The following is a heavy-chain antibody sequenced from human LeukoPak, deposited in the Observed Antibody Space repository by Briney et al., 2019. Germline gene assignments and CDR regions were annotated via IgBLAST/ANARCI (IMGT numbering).Heavy chain of an antibody. J-gene: IGHJ4*02. D-gene: IGHD3-10*01. Sequence: PSETLSLTCTVSGSSISSYYWTWIRQPPGKGLEWIGYIYHRGSANYNPSLKSRVTISIDTSKNQFSLTLSSVTAADAAVYYCARAGDYYVSGSYLGYWGQGTLVTVSS. CDR3: ARAGDYYVSGSYLGY. V-gene: IGHV4-59*01. CDR2: IYHRGSA. CDR1: GSSISSYY.